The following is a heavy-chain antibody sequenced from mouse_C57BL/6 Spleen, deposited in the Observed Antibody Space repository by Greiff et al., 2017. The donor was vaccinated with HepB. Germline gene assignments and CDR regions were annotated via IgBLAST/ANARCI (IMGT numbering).Heavy chain of an antibody. CDR1: GYAFSSSW. CDR3: ARSVYYGYDDGVYAMDY. Sequence: QVQLQQSGPELVKPGASVKISCKASGYAFSSSWMNWVKQRPGKGLEWIGRIYPGDGDTNYNGKFKGKATLTVDKSSSTAYMQLSSLTSEDSAVYYCARSVYYGYDDGVYAMDYWGQGTSVTVSS. CDR2: IYPGDGDT. D-gene: IGHD2-2*01. J-gene: IGHJ4*01. V-gene: IGHV1-82*01.